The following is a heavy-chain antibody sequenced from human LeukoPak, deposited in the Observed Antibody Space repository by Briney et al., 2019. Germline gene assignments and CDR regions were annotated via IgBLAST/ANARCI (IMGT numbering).Heavy chain of an antibody. J-gene: IGHJ4*02. D-gene: IGHD6-19*01. CDR2: ISWNSGSI. V-gene: IGHV3-9*01. Sequence: GGSLRLSCAASGFTFDDYAMHWVRQAPGKGLEWVSGISWNSGSIGYADSVKGRFTISRDNSKNTLYLQMNSLRAEDTAVYYCAKGISSSGWYRGDYWGQGTLVTVSS. CDR1: GFTFDDYA. CDR3: AKGISSSGWYRGDY.